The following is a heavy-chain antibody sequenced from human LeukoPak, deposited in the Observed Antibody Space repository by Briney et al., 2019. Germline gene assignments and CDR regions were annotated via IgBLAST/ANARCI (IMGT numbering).Heavy chain of an antibody. CDR3: ASIKVAVAGSGA. D-gene: IGHD6-19*01. Sequence: AGGSLRLSCEASGFTFSTYAMTWVRQAPGKGLEWVSVIYSGGSTYYADSVKGRFTISRDNSKNTLYLQMNSLRAEDTAVYYCASIKVAVAGSGAWGQGTLVTVSS. V-gene: IGHV3-53*01. CDR1: GFTFSTYA. J-gene: IGHJ4*02. CDR2: IYSGGST.